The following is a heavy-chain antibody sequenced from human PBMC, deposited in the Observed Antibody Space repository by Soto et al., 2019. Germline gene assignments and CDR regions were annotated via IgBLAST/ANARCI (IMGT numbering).Heavy chain of an antibody. V-gene: IGHV3-7*01. CDR2: IKHDGSKR. CDR3: ARDAAGESQKGFDP. J-gene: IGHJ5*02. CDR1: GFTFSSYW. D-gene: IGHD6-13*01. Sequence: GGSLRLSCAASGFTFSSYWMSWVRQAPGKGPEWVANIKHDGSKRYYVDSVRGRFTISRDNAKNSLYLQMNSLRAEDTAVYYCARDAAGESQKGFDPWGQGTLVTVSS.